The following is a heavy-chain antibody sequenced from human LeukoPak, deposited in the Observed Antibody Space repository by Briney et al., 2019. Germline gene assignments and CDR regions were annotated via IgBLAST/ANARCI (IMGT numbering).Heavy chain of an antibody. D-gene: IGHD3-22*01. CDR1: GYTFTSYG. J-gene: IGHJ3*02. CDR3: ARDFSAALGYYYDSSGSPPTGDAFDI. V-gene: IGHV1-18*01. CDR2: ISAYNGNT. Sequence: GASVKVSCKASGYTFTSYGISWVRQAPGQGLEWMGWISAYNGNTNYAQKLQGRVTMTTDTSTSTAYMELRSLRSDDTAVYYCARDFSAALGYYYDSSGSPPTGDAFDIWGQGTMVTVSS.